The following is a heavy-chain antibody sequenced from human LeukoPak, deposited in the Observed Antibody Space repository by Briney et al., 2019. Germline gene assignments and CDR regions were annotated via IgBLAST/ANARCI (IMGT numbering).Heavy chain of an antibody. CDR2: ISSISSII. Sequence: PGGSLRLSCAASRFAFSTYSMSWVRQAPGKGLEWVSYISSISSIIYYADSVKGRFTISRDNARNSLYLQMNSLRAEDTAVYYCTRSRPGTEAGQPNFDYWGQGTLVTVSS. V-gene: IGHV3-48*01. CDR1: RFAFSTYS. J-gene: IGHJ4*02. D-gene: IGHD6-13*01. CDR3: TRSRPGTEAGQPNFDY.